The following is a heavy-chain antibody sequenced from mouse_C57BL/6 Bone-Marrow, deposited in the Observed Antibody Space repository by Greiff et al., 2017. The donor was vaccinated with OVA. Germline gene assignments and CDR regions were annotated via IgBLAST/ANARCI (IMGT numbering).Heavy chain of an antibody. J-gene: IGHJ2*01. CDR1: GYAFSSSW. CDR2: IYPGDGDT. Sequence: QVQLQQSGPELVKPGASVKISCKASGYAFSSSWMNWVKQRPGKGLEWIGRIYPGDGDTNYNGKFKGKATLTADKSSSTAYMQLSSLTSEDSAVYFCARSGEAYSGSSYYYFDYWGQGTTLTVSS. D-gene: IGHD1-1*01. CDR3: ARSGEAYSGSSYYYFDY. V-gene: IGHV1-82*01.